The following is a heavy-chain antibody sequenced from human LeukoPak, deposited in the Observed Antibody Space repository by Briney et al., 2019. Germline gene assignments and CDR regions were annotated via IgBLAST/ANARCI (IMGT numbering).Heavy chain of an antibody. CDR3: ASSGYCSGGSCYYFDY. V-gene: IGHV4-34*01. CDR2: INHSGST. J-gene: IGHJ4*02. CDR1: GGSISSYY. Sequence: SETLSLTRTVSGGSISSYYWSWIRQPPGKGLEWIGEINHSGSTNYNPSLKSRVTISVDTSKNQFSLKLSSVTAADTAVYYCASSGYCSGGSCYYFDYWGQGTLVTVSS. D-gene: IGHD2-15*01.